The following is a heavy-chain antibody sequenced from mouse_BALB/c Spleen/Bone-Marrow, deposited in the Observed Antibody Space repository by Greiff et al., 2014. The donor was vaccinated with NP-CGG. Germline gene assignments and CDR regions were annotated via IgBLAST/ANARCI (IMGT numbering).Heavy chain of an antibody. J-gene: IGHJ2*01. CDR1: GYTFTSYW. CDR2: IYPGSGST. CDR3: TREGPTGTGGDY. D-gene: IGHD4-1*02. Sequence: LQQSGSELVRPGASVKLSCKASGYTFTSYWMHWVKQRPGQGLEWIGNIYPGSGSTNYDEKFKSKATLTVDTSSSTAYTQLSSLTSEDSAVYYCTREGPTGTGGDYWGQGTTLTVSS. V-gene: IGHV1S22*01.